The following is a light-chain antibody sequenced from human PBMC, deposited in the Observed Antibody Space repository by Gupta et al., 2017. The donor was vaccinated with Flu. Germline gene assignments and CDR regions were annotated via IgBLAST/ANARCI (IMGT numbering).Light chain of an antibody. V-gene: IGKV3-11*01. CDR2: DAS. CDR3: QQRSDLPMYT. J-gene: IGKJ2*01. CDR1: QSVSPS. Sequence: EVVLTQSPATLSLSPGERAVLSCRASQSVSPSLAWYQQKPGQAPRLLMYDASRRDAGIPARFSGSGSGTDLTLTISTREQEDFAVYYCQQRSDLPMYTFGQGTKLEIK.